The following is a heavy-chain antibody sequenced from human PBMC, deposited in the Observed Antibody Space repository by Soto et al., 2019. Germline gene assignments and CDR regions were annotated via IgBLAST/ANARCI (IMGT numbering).Heavy chain of an antibody. CDR3: GNGSYYWVFDY. CDR2: VHYSGGT. Sequence: SETLSLTRTVSGGSISSSSYYWGWIRQPPGKGLEWIGSVHYSGGTYYNPSLKSRVTTSVDTSKNQFSLKLSSVTAADTAFYYCGNGSYYWVFDYWAQGPLVTVSS. J-gene: IGHJ4*02. D-gene: IGHD1-26*01. V-gene: IGHV4-39*01. CDR1: GGSISSSSYY.